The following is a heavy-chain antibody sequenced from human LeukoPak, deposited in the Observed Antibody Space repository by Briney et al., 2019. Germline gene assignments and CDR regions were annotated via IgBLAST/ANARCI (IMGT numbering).Heavy chain of an antibody. V-gene: IGHV3-53*01. CDR2: IYSGGST. Sequence: GGSLRLSCAASGFTVSSNYMSWVRQAPGKGLEWVSVIYSGGSTYYADSVKGRFTISRDNSKNTLYLQMNSLRAEDTAVYYCAKGDSSSSSYYYYYMDVWGKGTTVTISS. D-gene: IGHD6-13*01. CDR3: AKGDSSSSSYYYYYMDV. J-gene: IGHJ6*03. CDR1: GFTVSSNY.